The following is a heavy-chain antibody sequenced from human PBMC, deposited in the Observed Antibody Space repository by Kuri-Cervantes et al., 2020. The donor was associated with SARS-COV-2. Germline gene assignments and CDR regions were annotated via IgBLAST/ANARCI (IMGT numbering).Heavy chain of an antibody. CDR3: ARVYYDSSGYYEVRYFDY. D-gene: IGHD3-22*01. CDR1: GGSISSNW. CDR2: IYHSGST. Sequence: SQTLSLTCVVSGGSISSNWWTWVRHPPGKGLEWIGEIYHSGSTNYSPSLGGRATISLDKSKNQFSLKLSSVTAADTAVYYCARVYYDSSGYYEVRYFDYWGQGTLVTVSS. J-gene: IGHJ4*02. V-gene: IGHV4-4*02.